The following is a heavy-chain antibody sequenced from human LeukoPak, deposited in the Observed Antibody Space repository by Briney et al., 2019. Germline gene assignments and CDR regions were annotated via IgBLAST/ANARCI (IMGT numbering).Heavy chain of an antibody. D-gene: IGHD4-17*01. V-gene: IGHV3-11*04. CDR2: ISSSGSTI. J-gene: IGHJ3*02. Sequence: PGGSLRLSCAASGFTFSDYYMSWIRQAPGKGLEWVSYISSSGSTIYYADSVKGRFTISRDNAKNSLYLQVNSLRAEDTAVYYCARDHDYGDFGGFDIWGQGTMVTVSS. CDR3: ARDHDYGDFGGFDI. CDR1: GFTFSDYY.